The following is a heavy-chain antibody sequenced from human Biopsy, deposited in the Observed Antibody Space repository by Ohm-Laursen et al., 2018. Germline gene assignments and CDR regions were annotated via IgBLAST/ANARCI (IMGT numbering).Heavy chain of an antibody. J-gene: IGHJ4*02. Sequence: TLSLTCTVSGDSISSYYWSWIRQPAGKGLEWIGHISYTGYTSYNASLKSRVTISVDTSRNHFSLRLSSLTAADTAVYYCARGSNDFGGLYFPRWGQGTLLTVSS. CDR2: ISYTGYT. D-gene: IGHD4-23*01. V-gene: IGHV4-59*01. CDR1: GDSISSYY. CDR3: ARGSNDFGGLYFPR.